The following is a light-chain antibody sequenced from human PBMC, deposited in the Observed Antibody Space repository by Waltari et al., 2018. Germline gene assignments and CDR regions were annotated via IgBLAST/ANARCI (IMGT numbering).Light chain of an antibody. CDR2: WAS. J-gene: IGKJ3*01. CDR3: QQYYGIPFT. CDR1: QNILYSSDQKNY. V-gene: IGKV4-1*01. Sequence: DIVLTQSPDSLAVSLGERATINCKSTQNILYSSDQKNYLAWYQQKAGQPPKHLIYWASTRESGVPDRFSGSGSGTDFTLTISSLQAGDVAVYYCQQYYGIPFTFGPGTKVEIK.